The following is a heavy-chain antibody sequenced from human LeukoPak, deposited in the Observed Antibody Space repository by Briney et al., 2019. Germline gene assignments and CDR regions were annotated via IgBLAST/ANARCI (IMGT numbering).Heavy chain of an antibody. J-gene: IGHJ4*02. CDR1: GYTFTSYY. CDR2: INPNSGGT. D-gene: IGHD1-26*01. V-gene: IGHV1-2*02. Sequence: ASVKVSCKASGYTFTSYYMHWVRQAPGQGLEWMGWINPNSGGTNYAQKFQGRVTMTRDTSISTAYMELSRLRSDDTAMYYCARDRYSGSYFRPEYWGQGTLVTVSS. CDR3: ARDRYSGSYFRPEY.